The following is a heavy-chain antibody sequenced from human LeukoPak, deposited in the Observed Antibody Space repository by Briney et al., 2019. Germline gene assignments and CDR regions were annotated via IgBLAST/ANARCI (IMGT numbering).Heavy chain of an antibody. CDR3: ARGSGYCSSTSCYDY. CDR1: GGSFSGYC. CDR2: INHSGST. D-gene: IGHD2-2*01. V-gene: IGHV4-34*01. Sequence: PSETLSLTCAVYGGSFSGYCWSWIRQPPGKGLEWIGEINHSGSTNYNPSLKSRVTISVDTSKNQFSLKLSSVTAADTAVYYCARGSGYCSSTSCYDYWGQGTLVTVSS. J-gene: IGHJ4*02.